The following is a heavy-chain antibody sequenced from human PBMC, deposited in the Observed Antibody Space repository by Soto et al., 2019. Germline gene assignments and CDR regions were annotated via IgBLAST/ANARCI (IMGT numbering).Heavy chain of an antibody. CDR1: GGSISSSSYY. D-gene: IGHD4-17*01. CDR3: ARHYGDYVSFYYYYGMDV. V-gene: IGHV4-39*01. CDR2: IYYSGST. J-gene: IGHJ6*02. Sequence: SETLSLTCTVSGGSISSSSYYWGWIRQPPGKGLEWIGSIYYSGSTYYNPSLKSRVTISVDTSKNQFSLKLSSVTAADSALYYCARHYGDYVSFYYYYGMDVWGQGTTVT.